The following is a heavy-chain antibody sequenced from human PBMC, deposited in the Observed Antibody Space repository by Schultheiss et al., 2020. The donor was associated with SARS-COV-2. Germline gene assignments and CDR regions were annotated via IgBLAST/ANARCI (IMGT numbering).Heavy chain of an antibody. D-gene: IGHD1-26*01. CDR3: ATGSAEAWELLRY. CDR1: GGSISSGDYY. CDR2: INHSGST. V-gene: IGHV4-39*07. Sequence: SETLSLTCTVSGGSISSGDYYWSWIRQPLGKGLEWIGEINHSGSTNYNPSLKSRVTISVDTSKNQFSLKLSSVTAADTAIYYCATGSAEAWELLRYWGQGTLVTVSS. J-gene: IGHJ4*02.